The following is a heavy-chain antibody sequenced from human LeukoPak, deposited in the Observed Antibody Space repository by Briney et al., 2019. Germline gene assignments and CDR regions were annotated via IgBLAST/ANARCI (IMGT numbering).Heavy chain of an antibody. V-gene: IGHV3-23*01. Sequence: GGSLTLSCVASGFSFGNYAMSWVRQAPGKGLQWVSQISGTGGATWYAGFARDRFTISRDNSKKTLYLQMSGQRVEDTAMYYCVKDPRDTYGTNWFVSWGQGTLLIVSS. CDR1: GFSFGNYA. CDR3: VKDPRDTYGTNWFVS. J-gene: IGHJ5*01. D-gene: IGHD2-21*01. CDR2: ISGTGGAT.